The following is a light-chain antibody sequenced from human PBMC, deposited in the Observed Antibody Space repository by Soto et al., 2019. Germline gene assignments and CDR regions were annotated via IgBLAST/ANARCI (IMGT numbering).Light chain of an antibody. CDR3: QQSYITPST. V-gene: IGKV1-39*01. CDR2: AAS. CDR1: QNISFY. J-gene: IGKJ2*01. Sequence: DIQMTQSPSSLSASIGDRVTITCRASQNISFYLNWYQHKTGQAPKVLIYAASSLQAGVPQRFSGSGSGTDFTLSISSLQPEDFATCSCQQSYITPSTFGQGTKLEIK.